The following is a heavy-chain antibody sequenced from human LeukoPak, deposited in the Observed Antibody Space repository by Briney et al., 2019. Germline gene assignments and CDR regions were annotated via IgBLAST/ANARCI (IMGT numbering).Heavy chain of an antibody. CDR3: ARGGNRFGGFYFDY. V-gene: IGHV4-31*03. CDR1: ADSLSSGGHY. J-gene: IGHJ4*02. D-gene: IGHD3-10*01. CDR2: IHHSGRS. Sequence: SETLSLTCTVSADSLSSGGHYWAWLRQFPGKGLESIGFIHHSGRSRHNPSLKDRVAISVDTSRKQFALKLSSVTAADTAMYYCARGGNRFGGFYFDYWGQGIQVIVTS.